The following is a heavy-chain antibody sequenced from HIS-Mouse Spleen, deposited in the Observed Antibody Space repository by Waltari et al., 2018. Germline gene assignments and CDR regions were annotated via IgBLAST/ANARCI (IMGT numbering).Heavy chain of an antibody. V-gene: IGHV4-38-2*02. D-gene: IGHD6-13*01. Sequence: QVQLQESGPGLVTPSETLSLTCTVSGYSIRSGYYWVWIRQPPGKGLEWIGSIYHSGSTYYNPSLKSRVTISVDTSKNQFSLKLSSVTAADTAVYYCAREIPYSSSWYDWYFDLWGRGTLVTVSS. J-gene: IGHJ2*01. CDR2: IYHSGST. CDR3: AREIPYSSSWYDWYFDL. CDR1: GYSIRSGYY.